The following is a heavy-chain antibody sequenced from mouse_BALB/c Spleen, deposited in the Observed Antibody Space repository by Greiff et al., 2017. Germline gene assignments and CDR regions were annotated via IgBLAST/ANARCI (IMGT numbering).Heavy chain of an antibody. J-gene: IGHJ2*01. CDR3: ARSTANWDPFDY. CDR1: GFTFSSFG. Sequence: EVMLVESGGGLVQPGGSRKLSCAASGFTFSSFGMHWVRQAPETGLEWVAYISSGSSTIYYADTVKGRFTISRDNPKNTLFLQMTSLRSEDTAMYYCARSTANWDPFDYWGQGTTLTVSS. V-gene: IGHV5-17*02. D-gene: IGHD4-1*01. CDR2: ISSGSSTI.